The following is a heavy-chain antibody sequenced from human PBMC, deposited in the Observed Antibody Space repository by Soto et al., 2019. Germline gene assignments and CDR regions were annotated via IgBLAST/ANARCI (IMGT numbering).Heavy chain of an antibody. Sequence: QVQLVQSGGEVKKPGASVKVSCKASGYTFNSYGISWVRQAPGQGLEWMGWIRVKNGNTNYAQNFQGRFTMTTDTSTSTAYMELRSLRSDGTAVYYCARGPTVGDIWGQGTMVTVSS. CDR3: ARGPTVGDI. J-gene: IGHJ3*02. CDR2: IRVKNGNT. CDR1: GYTFNSYG. V-gene: IGHV1-18*01. D-gene: IGHD2-21*02.